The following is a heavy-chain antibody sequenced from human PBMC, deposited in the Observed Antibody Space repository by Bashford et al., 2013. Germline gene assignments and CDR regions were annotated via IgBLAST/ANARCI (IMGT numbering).Heavy chain of an antibody. D-gene: IGHD6-19*01. CDR3: ARLKGTGGWNWFDP. CDR2: IYPRDSDT. Sequence: WVRQMPGKGLEWMGIIYPRDSDTRYGPSFQGQVTISVDKSIRTAYLQWNSLKASDTAIYYCARLKGTGGWNWFDPWGQGTLVTVSS. V-gene: IGHV5-51*01. J-gene: IGHJ5*02.